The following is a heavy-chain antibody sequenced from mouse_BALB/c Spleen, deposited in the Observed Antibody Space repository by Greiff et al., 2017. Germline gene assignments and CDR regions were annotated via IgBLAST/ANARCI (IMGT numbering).Heavy chain of an antibody. CDR3: ARSGGNYLFAY. J-gene: IGHJ3*01. CDR2: ISSGSSTI. D-gene: IGHD2-1*01. V-gene: IGHV5-17*02. Sequence: EVQRVESGGGLVQPGGSRKLSCAASGFTFSSFGMHWVRQAPEKGLEWVAYISSGSSTIYYADTVKGRFTISRDNPKNTPFLQMTSLRSEDTAMYYCARSGGNYLFAYWGQGTLVTVSA. CDR1: GFTFSSFG.